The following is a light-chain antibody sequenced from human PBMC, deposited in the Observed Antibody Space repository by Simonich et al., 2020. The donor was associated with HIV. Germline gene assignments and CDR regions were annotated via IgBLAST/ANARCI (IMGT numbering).Light chain of an antibody. CDR3: QQYNNWPSPFT. Sequence: EIVMTQSPATLSVSPGERATLSCRASQSVSSNLAWYQQKPGQAPRLLIYGASTRATDIPARFSGSGSGTEFTLTISSMQSEDFAVYSCQQYNNWPSPFTFGPGTKVDIK. J-gene: IGKJ3*01. CDR1: QSVSSN. CDR2: GAS. V-gene: IGKV3-15*01.